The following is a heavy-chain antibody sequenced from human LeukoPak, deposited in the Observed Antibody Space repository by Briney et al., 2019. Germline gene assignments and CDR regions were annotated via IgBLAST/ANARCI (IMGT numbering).Heavy chain of an antibody. CDR1: GFTFSSYA. J-gene: IGHJ4*02. Sequence: GGSLRLSCAASGFTFSSYAMHWVRQAPGKGLEWVAVISYDGNHIFYADSVKGRFTISRDNSKNTLYQQMNSLTTEDTAVYYCARCGGDCYTSTQGFDYWGQGTLVTVSS. D-gene: IGHD2-21*02. CDR2: ISYDGNHI. CDR3: ARCGGDCYTSTQGFDY. V-gene: IGHV3-30*04.